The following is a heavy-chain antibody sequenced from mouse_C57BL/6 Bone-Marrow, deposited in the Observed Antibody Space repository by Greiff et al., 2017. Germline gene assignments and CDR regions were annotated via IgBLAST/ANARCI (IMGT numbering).Heavy chain of an antibody. J-gene: IGHJ2*01. V-gene: IGHV5-6*01. CDR1: GFTFSSYG. Sequence: EVQGVESGGDLVKPGGSLKLSCAASGFTFSSYGMSWVRQTPDKRLEWVATISSGGSYTYYPDSVKGRFTISRDNAKNTLYLQMSSLKSEDTAMYYCARNPNYLDYWGQGTTRTVSS. D-gene: IGHD1-1*01. CDR2: ISSGGSYT. CDR3: ARNPNYLDY.